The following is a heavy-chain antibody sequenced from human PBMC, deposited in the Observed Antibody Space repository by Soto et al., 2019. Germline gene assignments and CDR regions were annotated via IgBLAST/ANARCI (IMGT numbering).Heavy chain of an antibody. Sequence: QITLKESGPTLVKPTQTLTLTCTFSGFSLSTSGVGVGWIRQPPGKALEWLALIYWDDDKRYSPSLKSRLTIRKGTSKKQAVLTMTTLDRMDTAKYSCASGGSGSNYSCFDFWGRVPLVTVSS. V-gene: IGHV2-5*02. CDR1: GFSLSTSGVG. J-gene: IGHJ2*01. D-gene: IGHD4-4*01. CDR2: IYWDDDK. CDR3: ASGGSGSNYSCFDF.